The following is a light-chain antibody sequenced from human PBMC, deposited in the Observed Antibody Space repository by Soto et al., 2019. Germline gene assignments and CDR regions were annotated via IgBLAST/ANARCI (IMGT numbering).Light chain of an antibody. V-gene: IGLV2-8*01. J-gene: IGLJ2*01. Sequence: QSVLTQPASVSGSPGQSITISCTGTSGDIGSYNRVSWYQQHPAKAPKLVIYEVTKRPSGVPDRFSGSKSGNTASLTVSGLQAEDEADYYCASYAGSSTLVFGGGTKLTVL. CDR3: ASYAGSSTLV. CDR2: EVT. CDR1: SGDIGSYNR.